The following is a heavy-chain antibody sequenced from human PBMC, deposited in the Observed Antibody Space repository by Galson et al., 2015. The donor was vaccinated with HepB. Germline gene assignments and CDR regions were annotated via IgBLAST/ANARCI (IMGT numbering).Heavy chain of an antibody. CDR3: ARGAPIGLVGFDAFDI. V-gene: IGHV4-39*07. D-gene: IGHD1-26*01. CDR2: IYYSGST. J-gene: IGHJ3*02. Sequence: ETLSLTCTVSGGSISSSSYYWGWIRQPPGKGLEWIGSIYYSGSTYYNPSLKSRVTISVDTSKNQFSLKLSSVTAADTAVYYCARGAPIGLVGFDAFDIWGQGTMVTVSS. CDR1: GGSISSSSYY.